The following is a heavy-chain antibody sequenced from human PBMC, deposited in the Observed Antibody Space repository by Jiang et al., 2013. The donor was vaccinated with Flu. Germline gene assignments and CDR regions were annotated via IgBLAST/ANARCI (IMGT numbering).Heavy chain of an antibody. CDR2: IYTSGST. V-gene: IGHV4-61*02. Sequence: GSGLVKPSQTLSLTCTVSGGSISSGSYYWSWIRQPAGKGLEWIGRIYTSGSTNYNPSLKSRVTISVDTSKNQFSLKLSSVTAADTAVYYCARESEDGSYYLPFDAFDIWGQGTMVTVSS. J-gene: IGHJ3*02. CDR1: GGSISSGSYY. CDR3: ARESEDGSYYLPFDAFDI. D-gene: IGHD1-26*01.